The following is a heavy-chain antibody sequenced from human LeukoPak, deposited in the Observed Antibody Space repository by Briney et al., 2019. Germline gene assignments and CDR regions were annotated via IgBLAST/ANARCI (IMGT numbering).Heavy chain of an antibody. J-gene: IGHJ4*02. Sequence: SETLSLTCAVYGGSFSGYYWSWVRQPPGKGVEGVGEINHSGSTNYNPSLKSRVTISVDTSKNQFSLKLSSVTAADTAVYYCASSLVTMKLGRRYYFDYWGQGTLVTVSS. D-gene: IGHD3-9*01. CDR3: ASSLVTMKLGRRYYFDY. CDR1: GGSFSGYY. CDR2: INHSGST. V-gene: IGHV4-34*01.